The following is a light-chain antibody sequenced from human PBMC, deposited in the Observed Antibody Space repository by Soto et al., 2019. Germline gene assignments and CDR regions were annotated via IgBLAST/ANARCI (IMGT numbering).Light chain of an antibody. CDR3: QQYSNWPLT. CDR1: QSVSSN. Sequence: EIVMTQSPATLSVSPGERSTLSCSASQSVSSNLAWYQQKPGQAPRLLIYGASTRATGIPARFSGSGSGTEFTLTINSLQSEDFAVYYCQQYSNWPLTFGGGTKVDIK. V-gene: IGKV3-15*01. CDR2: GAS. J-gene: IGKJ4*01.